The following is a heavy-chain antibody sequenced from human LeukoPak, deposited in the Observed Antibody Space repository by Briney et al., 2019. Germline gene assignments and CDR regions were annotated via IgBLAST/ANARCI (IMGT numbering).Heavy chain of an antibody. J-gene: IGHJ4*02. CDR1: GFTFSSYA. CDR2: ISGSGGNT. V-gene: IGHV3-23*01. D-gene: IGHD3-3*01. Sequence: GGSLRLSCAASGFTFSSYAMSWVRQAPGKGLEWVSAISGSGGNTYYADSVKGRFTISRDNSKNTLYLQMNSLRAEDTAVYYCAKGVVAWGYFDYWGQGTLVTVSS. CDR3: AKGVVAWGYFDY.